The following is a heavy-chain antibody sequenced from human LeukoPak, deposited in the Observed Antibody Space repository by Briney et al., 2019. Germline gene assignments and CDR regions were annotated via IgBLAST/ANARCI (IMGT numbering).Heavy chain of an antibody. J-gene: IGHJ3*02. V-gene: IGHV4-4*07. Sequence: SETLSLTCTVSGGSINNYYWSWIRQPAGKGLEWIGRIYTRGSTNYNPSLKSPVTISVDTSKNQFSLKLSSVTAADTAVYYCARGRYCSADICSGGDAFDIWGQGTMVCVPS. CDR2: IYTRGST. D-gene: IGHD2-15*01. CDR3: ARGRYCSADICSGGDAFDI. CDR1: GGSINNYY.